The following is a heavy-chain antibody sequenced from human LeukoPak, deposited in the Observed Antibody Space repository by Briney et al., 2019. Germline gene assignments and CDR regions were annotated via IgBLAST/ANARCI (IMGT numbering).Heavy chain of an antibody. CDR1: GFTFSSHG. CDR3: AKDDAWGRYKD. V-gene: IGHV3-23*01. Sequence: GGSLRLSCAASGFTFSSHGMNWVRQAPGKGLEWVSGISPSGEITYYTDSVKGRFTISRDNSKNTVSLQMNSLRGEDTAVYYCAKDDAWGRYKDWGQGTLVTVSS. J-gene: IGHJ1*01. D-gene: IGHD3-16*01. CDR2: ISPSGEIT.